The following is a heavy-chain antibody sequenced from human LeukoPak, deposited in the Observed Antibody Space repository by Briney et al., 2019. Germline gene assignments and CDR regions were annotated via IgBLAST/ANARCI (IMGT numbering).Heavy chain of an antibody. CDR3: ARVAKINYFDY. Sequence: GGSLRLSCAASGFTFSSYSMNWVRQAPGKWLEWVSSISSSSSYIYYADSVKGRFTISRDNAKNSLYLQMNSLRAEDTAVYYCARVAKINYFDYWGQGTLVTVSS. CDR2: ISSSSSYI. J-gene: IGHJ4*02. V-gene: IGHV3-21*01. CDR1: GFTFSSYS.